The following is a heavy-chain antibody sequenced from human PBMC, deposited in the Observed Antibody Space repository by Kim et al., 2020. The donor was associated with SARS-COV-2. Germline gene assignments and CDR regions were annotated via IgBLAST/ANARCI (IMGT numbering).Heavy chain of an antibody. J-gene: IGHJ3*02. Sequence: SVKGRFTISRDNSKNTLYLQMNSLRAEDTAVYYCANQKGQWLVSGDAFDIWGQGTMVTVSS. V-gene: IGHV3-23*01. CDR3: ANQKGQWLVSGDAFDI. D-gene: IGHD6-19*01.